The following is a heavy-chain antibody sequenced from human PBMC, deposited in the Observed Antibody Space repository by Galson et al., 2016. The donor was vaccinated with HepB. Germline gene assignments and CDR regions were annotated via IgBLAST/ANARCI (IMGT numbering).Heavy chain of an antibody. Sequence: SLRLSCAASGFTFSSYAMSWVRQAPGKGLEWVPSVSGRGDSTNYAASVKGRFTISRDNSKNIVYMQMNSLRAEDTAVYYRAKGSARLRPRGSYYFDYWGQGTLVTVSS. J-gene: IGHJ4*02. CDR1: GFTFSSYA. D-gene: IGHD1-26*01. CDR2: VSGRGDST. CDR3: AKGSARLRPRGSYYFDY. V-gene: IGHV3-23*01.